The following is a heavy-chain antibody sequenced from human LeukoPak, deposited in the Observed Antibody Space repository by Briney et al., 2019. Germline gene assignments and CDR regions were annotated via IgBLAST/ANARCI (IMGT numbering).Heavy chain of an antibody. CDR1: GYTFTGYY. Sequence: ASVKVSCKASGYTFTGYYMHWVRQAPGQGLEWMGWINPNSGGTNYAQKFQGRVTMTRDTSISTAYMELSRLRSDDTAVYYCARDRGSIPIMDVWGKGTTVTVSS. J-gene: IGHJ6*03. CDR2: INPNSGGT. CDR3: ARDRGSIPIMDV. D-gene: IGHD3-10*01. V-gene: IGHV1-2*02.